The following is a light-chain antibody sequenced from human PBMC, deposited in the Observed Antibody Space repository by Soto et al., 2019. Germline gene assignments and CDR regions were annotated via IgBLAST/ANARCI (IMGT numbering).Light chain of an antibody. Sequence: EKVTTHSPATVSLSKGQRGTXTCRASQSVSSHLAWFEGRRGQARRVIIYGASTWATGITDTLSGSGNETDFTLTISTLEAEAFAEFYCQQYGTWLVTFGQGTR. CDR2: GAS. J-gene: IGKJ5*01. CDR1: QSVSSH. V-gene: IGKV3D-15*01. CDR3: QQYGTWLVT.